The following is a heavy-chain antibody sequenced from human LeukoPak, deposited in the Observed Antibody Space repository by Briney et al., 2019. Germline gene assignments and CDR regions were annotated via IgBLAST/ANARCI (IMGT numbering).Heavy chain of an antibody. CDR1: GFTSTNYA. CDR2: VTANADNT. D-gene: IGHD3-10*01. V-gene: IGHV3-23*01. Sequence: GGSLRLSCAASGFTSTNYAMNWVRQAPGKGLEWVSAVTANADNTYYADSVKGRFTISRDNSKNTLYLQVNSLRAEDTAVYYCAKGDYYGSGTFFRNGMDVWGQGTTVTVSS. CDR3: AKGDYYGSGTFFRNGMDV. J-gene: IGHJ6*02.